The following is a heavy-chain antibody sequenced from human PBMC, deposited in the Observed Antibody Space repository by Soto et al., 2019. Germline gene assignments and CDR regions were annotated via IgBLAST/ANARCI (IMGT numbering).Heavy chain of an antibody. D-gene: IGHD6-19*01. V-gene: IGHV3-23*01. CDR1: GFTFSSYA. CDR2: IRGSGGST. CDR3: AKVSAVAVAVWFDP. J-gene: IGHJ5*02. Sequence: GGSLRLSCAASGFTFSSYAMSWVRQAPGKGLEWVSAIRGSGGSTYYADYVKGRFTISRDNSKNTLYLQMNSLRAEDTSVYYCAKVSAVAVAVWFDPWGQGTQVTVSS.